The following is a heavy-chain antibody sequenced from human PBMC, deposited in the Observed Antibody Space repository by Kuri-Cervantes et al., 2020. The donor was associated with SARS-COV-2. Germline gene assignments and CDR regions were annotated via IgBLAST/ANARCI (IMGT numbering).Heavy chain of an antibody. J-gene: IGHJ4*02. V-gene: IGHV3-43D*03. Sequence: GGSLRLSCAASGFTFSSYSMNWVRQAPGMGLEWVSCITWDGGSTFYADSVKGRFTMSRGSSKNSLYLQMNSLRVEDTALYYCAKVFGVGSNIKYFDYWGQGTVVTVSS. CDR1: GFTFSSYS. CDR3: AKVFGVGSNIKYFDY. D-gene: IGHD3-10*02. CDR2: ITWDGGST.